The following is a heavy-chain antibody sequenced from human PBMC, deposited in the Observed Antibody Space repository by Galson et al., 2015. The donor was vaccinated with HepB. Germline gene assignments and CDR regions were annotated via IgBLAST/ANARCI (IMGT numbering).Heavy chain of an antibody. Sequence: ETLSLTCSVARDSVSSSSYFWGWIRPPPGKGLEWIGSIYSSGTTYYNPSLNSRDTLSVDTSKNQFPLKVTSVTAADTAVYYCARVPTLRISARFWYFDLWGRGTLVTVSS. CDR3: ARVPTLRISARFWYFDL. V-gene: IGHV4-39*06. CDR2: IYSSGTT. CDR1: RDSVSSSSYF. D-gene: IGHD6-6*01. J-gene: IGHJ2*01.